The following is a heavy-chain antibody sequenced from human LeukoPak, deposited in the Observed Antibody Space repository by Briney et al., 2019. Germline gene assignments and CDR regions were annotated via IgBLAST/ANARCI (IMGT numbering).Heavy chain of an antibody. D-gene: IGHD2-15*01. CDR3: ARRSEFDNTHYHYFDY. J-gene: IGHJ4*02. V-gene: IGHV4-39*01. Sequence: SETLSLTCTVSGGSIDSRSYYWDWIRQAPGKGLEWIGTIYHSGSTEYNPSLKSRVAIFVDTSKNQFSLILHSVAAADTAVYYCARRSEFDNTHYHYFDYWGQGALVTVSS. CDR1: GGSIDSRSYY. CDR2: IYHSGST.